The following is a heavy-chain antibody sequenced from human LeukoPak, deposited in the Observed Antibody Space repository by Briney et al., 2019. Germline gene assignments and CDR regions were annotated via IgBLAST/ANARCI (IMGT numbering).Heavy chain of an antibody. D-gene: IGHD3-10*01. CDR1: GYTFTSYY. Sequence: GASVKVSCKASGYTFTSYYMHWVRQAPGQGLEWMGIINPSGGSTSYAQKFQGRVTMTRDTSTSTVYMELSSLRSEDTAVYYCASGGSGSYKRPPHSRLDYWGQGTLVTVSS. V-gene: IGHV1-46*01. CDR2: INPSGGST. J-gene: IGHJ4*02. CDR3: ASGGSGSYKRPPHSRLDY.